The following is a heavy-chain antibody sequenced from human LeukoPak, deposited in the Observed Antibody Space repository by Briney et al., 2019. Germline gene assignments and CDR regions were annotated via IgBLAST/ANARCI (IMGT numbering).Heavy chain of an antibody. J-gene: IGHJ4*02. CDR1: GFTFSSYA. Sequence: GGSLRLSCAASGFTFSSYAMHWVRQAPGKGLEWVAVISYDGSNKYYADSVKGRFTISRDNSKSTLYLQMNSLRAEDTAVYYCARVREGYFDYWGQGTLVTVSS. V-gene: IGHV3-30*01. CDR2: ISYDGSNK. D-gene: IGHD1-26*01. CDR3: ARVREGYFDY.